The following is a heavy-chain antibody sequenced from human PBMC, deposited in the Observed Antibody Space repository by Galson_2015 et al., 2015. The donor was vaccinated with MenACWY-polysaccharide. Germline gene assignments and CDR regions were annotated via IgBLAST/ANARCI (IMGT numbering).Heavy chain of an antibody. CDR2: INPSGGST. CDR3: ARGGAEGAQHFWSGYLAFDI. J-gene: IGHJ3*02. D-gene: IGHD3-3*02. CDR1: GYTFTSYY. V-gene: IGHV1-46*01. Sequence: SVKVSCKASGYTFTSYYMHWVRQAPGQGLEWMGIINPSGGSTSYAQKFQGRVTMTRDTSTSTVYMELSSLRSEGTAVYYCARGGAEGAQHFWSGYLAFDIWGQGTMVTVSS.